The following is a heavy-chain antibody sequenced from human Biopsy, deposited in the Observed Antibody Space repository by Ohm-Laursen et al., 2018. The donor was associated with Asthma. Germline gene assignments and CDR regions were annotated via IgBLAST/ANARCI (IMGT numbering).Heavy chain of an antibody. CDR3: ARVLESSSRGPFYFFALDV. J-gene: IGHJ6*02. CDR2: ISSSGSTR. Sequence: SLSLSCAASGFSFSDHYMTWMRQAPGKALEWVASISSSGSTRYPSESLLGRYTMSRDNVHQTMSLEGRSLRVEDPAIYYCARVLESSSRGPFYFFALDVWGQGTPGAGSS. V-gene: IGHV3-11*01. CDR1: GFSFSDHY. D-gene: IGHD6-13*01.